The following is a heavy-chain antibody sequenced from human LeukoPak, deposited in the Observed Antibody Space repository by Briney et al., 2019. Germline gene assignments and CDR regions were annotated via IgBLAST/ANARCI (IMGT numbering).Heavy chain of an antibody. Sequence: SQTLSLTCAVSGGSISSGGYSWSWIRQPPGRGLEWIVEINHSGSTNYNPSLKSRITISVDTSKNQFSLKLSSVTAADTAVYYCARGSSSWYPAHFQHWGQGTLVTVSS. CDR2: INHSGST. CDR3: ARGSSSWYPAHFQH. V-gene: IGHV4-30-2*01. J-gene: IGHJ1*01. D-gene: IGHD6-13*01. CDR1: GGSISSGGYS.